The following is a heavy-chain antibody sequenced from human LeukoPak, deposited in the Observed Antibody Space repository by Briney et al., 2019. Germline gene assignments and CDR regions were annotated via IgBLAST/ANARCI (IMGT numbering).Heavy chain of an antibody. CDR2: ITAGGDRT. D-gene: IGHD2-15*01. V-gene: IGHV3-23*01. J-gene: IGHJ4*02. Sequence: QSGGSLRLSCAASGFTFSDYFRRCVRQAPGKGLEWVSGITAGGDRTFYGDSVRDRFTMSRYNSKNTVYLQMTSLRVDDTAVYYRARRDIVVVVSALDYWGQGTLVTVSS. CDR3: ARRDIVVVVSALDY. CDR1: GFTFSDYF.